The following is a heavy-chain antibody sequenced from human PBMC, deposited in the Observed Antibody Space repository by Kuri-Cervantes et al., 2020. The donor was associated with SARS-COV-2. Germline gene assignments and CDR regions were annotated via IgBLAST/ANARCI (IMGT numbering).Heavy chain of an antibody. CDR1: GFTFSSYW. CDR2: INHSGST. V-gene: IGHV4-34*01. Sequence: GSLRLSCAASGFTFSSYWMSWVRQAPGKGLEWIGEINHSGSTNYNPSLKSRVTISVDTSKNQFSLKVSSVTAADTAVYYCARNNRYCASTSCYRAHYMDVWGKGTTVTVSS. CDR3: ARNNRYCASTSCYRAHYMDV. J-gene: IGHJ6*03. D-gene: IGHD2-2*01.